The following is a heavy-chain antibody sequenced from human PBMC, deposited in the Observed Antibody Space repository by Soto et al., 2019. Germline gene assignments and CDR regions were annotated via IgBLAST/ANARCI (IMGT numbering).Heavy chain of an antibody. J-gene: IGHJ6*02. CDR2: INAGNGNT. V-gene: IGHV1-3*05. Sequence: QVQLVQSGAEEKKPGASVKVSCKASGYTFTSYAMHWVRQAPGQRLEWMGWINAGNGNTKYSQKFQGRITITRDTSASTAYMELSSLRSEDTAVYYCARDPSYYGMDVWGQGTTVTVSS. CDR1: GYTFTSYA. CDR3: ARDPSYYGMDV.